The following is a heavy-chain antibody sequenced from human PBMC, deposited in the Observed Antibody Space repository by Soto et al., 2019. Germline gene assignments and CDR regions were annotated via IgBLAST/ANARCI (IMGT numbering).Heavy chain of an antibody. D-gene: IGHD2-15*01. V-gene: IGHV1-3*01. Sequence: GASVKVSCKASGYTFTSYAMHWVRQAPGQRLEWMGWINAGNGNTKYSQKFQGRVTITRDTSTSTFYMELSSLRSEDTAVYYCARDTEDIVVVVAATYPGYWGQGTLVTVSS. J-gene: IGHJ4*02. CDR2: INAGNGNT. CDR1: GYTFTSYA. CDR3: ARDTEDIVVVVAATYPGY.